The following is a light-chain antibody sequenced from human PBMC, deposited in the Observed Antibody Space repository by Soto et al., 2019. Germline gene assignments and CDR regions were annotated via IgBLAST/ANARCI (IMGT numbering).Light chain of an antibody. Sequence: DIQMTQSPSTLSASVGDRVTITCRASQSVSNGLAWYQQKPGKAPNLLIYKVSNLKSGVPSRFSGSGSGTEFTLTISSLQPDDFATYYCQQYNSYSRTFGQGTKVEIK. CDR3: QQYNSYSRT. V-gene: IGKV1-5*03. CDR1: QSVSNG. CDR2: KVS. J-gene: IGKJ1*01.